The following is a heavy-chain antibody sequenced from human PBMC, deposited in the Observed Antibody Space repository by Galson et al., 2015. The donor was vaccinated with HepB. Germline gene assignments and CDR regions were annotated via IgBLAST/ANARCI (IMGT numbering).Heavy chain of an antibody. V-gene: IGHV3-21*01. CDR3: ARAPEGGYSGYVLDYYYYGMDV. D-gene: IGHD5-12*01. Sequence: SLRLSCAASGFTFSSYSMNWVRQAPGKGLEWVSSISSSSSYIYYADSVKGRFTISRDNAKNSLYLQMNSLRAEDTAVYYCARAPEGGYSGYVLDYYYYGMDVWGQGTTVTVSS. CDR1: GFTFSSYS. CDR2: ISSSSSYI. J-gene: IGHJ6*02.